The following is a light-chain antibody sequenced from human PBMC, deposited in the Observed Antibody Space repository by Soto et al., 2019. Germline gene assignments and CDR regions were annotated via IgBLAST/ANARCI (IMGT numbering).Light chain of an antibody. CDR1: HSVRSS. J-gene: IGKJ5*01. CDR3: QQYDGSPIT. V-gene: IGKV3-15*01. Sequence: EIVMTQSPATLSVSPGERATLSCRASHSVRSSLAWYQQKPGQAPRLLIHGASTRATGIPGRFSGSGSGTEFTLIISSLQSEDFAVYYCQQYDGSPITFGQGTRLEI. CDR2: GAS.